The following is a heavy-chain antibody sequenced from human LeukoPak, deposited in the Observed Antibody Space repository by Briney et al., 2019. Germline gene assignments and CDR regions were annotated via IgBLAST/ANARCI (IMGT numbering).Heavy chain of an antibody. Sequence: SETLSLTRTVSGASVSNSLYYWSWIRQPPGKGLEWIGYIYYNGDTNYNPSLKSRVIISIDTSSNQFSLRLNSMTAADTAVYYCARVLRAASWRSYDYWGQGSLVTVSS. CDR1: GASVSNSLYY. CDR3: ARVLRAASWRSYDY. D-gene: IGHD5-18*01. V-gene: IGHV4-61*01. J-gene: IGHJ4*02. CDR2: IYYNGDT.